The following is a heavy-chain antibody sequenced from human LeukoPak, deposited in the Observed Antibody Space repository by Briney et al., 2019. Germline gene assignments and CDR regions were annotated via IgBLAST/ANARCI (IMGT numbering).Heavy chain of an antibody. J-gene: IGHJ5*02. V-gene: IGHV4-59*01. CDR3: ARASLRSSTSCYSGDWFDP. CDR1: GGSISSYY. D-gene: IGHD2-2*01. Sequence: PSETLSLTCTVSGGSISSYYWSWIRQPPGKGLEWIGYIYYSGSTNYNPSLKSRVTISVDTSKNQFSLKLSSVTAADTAVYYCARASLRSSTSCYSGDWFDPWGQGTLVTVSS. CDR2: IYYSGST.